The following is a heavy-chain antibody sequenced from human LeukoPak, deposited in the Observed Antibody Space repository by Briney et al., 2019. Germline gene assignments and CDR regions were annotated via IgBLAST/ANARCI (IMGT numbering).Heavy chain of an antibody. Sequence: GGSLRLSCAAPGFTFSSYGMHWVRQAPGKGLEWVAVIWYDGSNKYYADSVKGRFTISRDNSKNTLYLQMNSLRAEDTAVYYCARDTGYSGYEGNAFDIWGQGTMVTVSS. V-gene: IGHV3-33*08. J-gene: IGHJ3*02. CDR1: GFTFSSYG. CDR2: IWYDGSNK. CDR3: ARDTGYSGYEGNAFDI. D-gene: IGHD5-12*01.